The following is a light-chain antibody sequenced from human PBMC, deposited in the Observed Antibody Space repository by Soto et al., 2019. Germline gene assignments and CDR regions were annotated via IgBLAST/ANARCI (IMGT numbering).Light chain of an antibody. J-gene: IGKJ1*01. Sequence: IVMTPSPSTRSVSPGEGATVSCRASQSVSSNLAWYQQEPGQAPRLLIYGASIRATGIPARFSGSGSGTEFPLTISTLQSEDFAIYYCQHYNNWPPWTFGQGTKVNI. CDR1: QSVSSN. CDR3: QHYNNWPPWT. CDR2: GAS. V-gene: IGKV3-15*01.